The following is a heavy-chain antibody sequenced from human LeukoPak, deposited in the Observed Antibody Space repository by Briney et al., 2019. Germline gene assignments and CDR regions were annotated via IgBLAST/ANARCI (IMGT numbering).Heavy chain of an antibody. J-gene: IGHJ4*02. CDR3: AKSLGSRAYQSFDY. V-gene: IGHV3-23*01. Sequence: GGSLRLSCAATGFTFSSYGMSWVRQAPGKGLEWVSGISGSDSTTYYTDSVRGRFTISRDNSKNTLYLQMNSLRAEDTAVYYCAKSLGSRAYQSFDYWGQGTLVTVSS. D-gene: IGHD3-16*01. CDR1: GFTFSSYG. CDR2: ISGSDSTT.